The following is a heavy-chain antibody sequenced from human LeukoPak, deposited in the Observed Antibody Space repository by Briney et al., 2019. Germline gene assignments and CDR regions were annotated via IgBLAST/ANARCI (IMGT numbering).Heavy chain of an antibody. D-gene: IGHD3-10*01. J-gene: IGHJ5*02. CDR2: INPSGGNT. CDR3: ARDRGRSGSYHNCFDP. CDR1: GYTFTSYY. Sequence: GASVKVSCKASGYTFTSYYIHWVRQAPGQGLEWMGIINPSGGNTRYAQKFQGRVTMTSDTSTSTVYMELTSLRSEGTAVYFCARDRGRSGSYHNCFDPWGQGTLVTVSS. V-gene: IGHV1-46*01.